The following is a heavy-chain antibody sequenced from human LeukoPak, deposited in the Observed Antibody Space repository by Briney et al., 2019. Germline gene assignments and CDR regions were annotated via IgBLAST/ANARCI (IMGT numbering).Heavy chain of an antibody. CDR2: IYYSGST. J-gene: IGHJ4*02. V-gene: IGHV4-39*01. CDR3: ATHSSGSYYFDY. Sequence: TSETLSLTCTVSGCSISSITYYWGWIRQPPGKGLEWIGSIYYSGSTYYNPSLKSRVTISVDTSKNQFSLKLSSVTAADTAVFFCATHSSGSYYFDYWGQGTLVTVSS. D-gene: IGHD6-19*01. CDR1: GCSISSITYY.